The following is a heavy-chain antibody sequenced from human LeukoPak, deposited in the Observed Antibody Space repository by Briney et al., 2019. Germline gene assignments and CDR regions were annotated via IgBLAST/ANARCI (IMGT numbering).Heavy chain of an antibody. V-gene: IGHV1-8*01. J-gene: IGHJ5*02. CDR3: ARGQLRRGKNWFDP. CDR1: GYTFTSYD. D-gene: IGHD5-24*01. CDR2: MNPNSGNT. Sequence: ASVKVSCKASGYTFTSYDINWVRQATGQGLEWMGWMNPNSGNTGYAQKFQGRVTMTRNTSISTAYMELGSLRSEDTAVYYCARGQLRRGKNWFDPWGQGTLVTVSS.